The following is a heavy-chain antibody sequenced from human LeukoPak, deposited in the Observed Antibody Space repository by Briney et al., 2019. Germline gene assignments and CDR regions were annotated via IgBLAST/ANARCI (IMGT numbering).Heavy chain of an antibody. V-gene: IGHV3-23*01. D-gene: IGHD5-12*01. CDR2: ISGSGGST. Sequence: GGSLRLSCAASGFTFSSYAMSWVRQAPGKGLEWVSAISGSGGSTYYADSAKGRSTISRDNSKNTLYLQMNSLRAEDTAVYYCAKDGVATRLKYQMWDAFDIWGQGTMVTVSS. J-gene: IGHJ3*02. CDR3: AKDGVATRLKYQMWDAFDI. CDR1: GFTFSSYA.